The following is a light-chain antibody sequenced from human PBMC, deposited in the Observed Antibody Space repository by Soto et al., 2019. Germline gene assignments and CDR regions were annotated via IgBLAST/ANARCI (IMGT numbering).Light chain of an antibody. V-gene: IGLV2-11*01. CDR3: CSYARISVRFV. J-gene: IGLJ1*01. CDR1: SNDVGGYDY. Sequence: QSALTQPRSVSGSPGQSVTISCTGTSNDVGGYDYVSWYQQYPGKAPTYILYDVTKRPSGVPDRFSGSKSGNTASLTISGQQAEYELDYYCCSYARISVRFVFGTGTKGTVL. CDR2: DVT.